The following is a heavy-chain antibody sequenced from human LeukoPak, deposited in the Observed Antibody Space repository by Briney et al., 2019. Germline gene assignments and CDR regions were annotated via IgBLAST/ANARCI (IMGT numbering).Heavy chain of an antibody. D-gene: IGHD3-10*01. CDR3: ARDRNYYGSGSRYYYMDV. V-gene: IGHV3-23*01. CDR2: ISGSGGST. Sequence: GGSLRLSCAASGFTFGSYAMSWVRQAPGKGLEWVSAISGSGGSTYYADSVKGRFTISRDNAKNSLYLQMNSLRAEDTAVYYCARDRNYYGSGSRYYYMDVWGKGTTVTVSS. CDR1: GFTFGSYA. J-gene: IGHJ6*03.